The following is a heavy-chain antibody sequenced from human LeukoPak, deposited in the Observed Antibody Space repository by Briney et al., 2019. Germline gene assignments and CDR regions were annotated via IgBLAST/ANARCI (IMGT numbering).Heavy chain of an antibody. D-gene: IGHD3-10*01. CDR1: GGSFSGYY. CDR3: ARGSIRYYYGSGSYAYGY. J-gene: IGHJ4*02. CDR2: INHSGST. Sequence: KPSETLSLTCAVYGGSFSGYYWSWIRQPPGKGLEWIGEINHSGSTNYNPSLKSRVTLSVDTSKNQFSLKLSSVTAADTAVYYCARGSIRYYYGSGSYAYGYWGQGTLVTVSS. V-gene: IGHV4-34*01.